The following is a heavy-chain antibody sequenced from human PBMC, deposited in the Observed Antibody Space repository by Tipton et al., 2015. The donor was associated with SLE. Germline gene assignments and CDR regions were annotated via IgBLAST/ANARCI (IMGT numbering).Heavy chain of an antibody. V-gene: IGHV4-39*07. CDR1: GGSIIRSDYY. Sequence: TLSLTCTVSGGSIIRSDYYWGWIRQPPGKGLEWIGNIFYRGTTYYNPSLKSRVTISVDTSKKQFYMQLASVTGADAAVYYCAIVKVPSDLRPYFYMDVWGKGTTVTVSS. CDR2: IFYRGTT. D-gene: IGHD3-10*01. CDR3: AIVKVPSDLRPYFYMDV. J-gene: IGHJ6*03.